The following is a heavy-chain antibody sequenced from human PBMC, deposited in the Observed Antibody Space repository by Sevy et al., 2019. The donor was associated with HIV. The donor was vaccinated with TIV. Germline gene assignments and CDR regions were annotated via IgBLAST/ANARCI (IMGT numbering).Heavy chain of an antibody. CDR2: IKSITDGGAA. CDR3: STDDLISY. J-gene: IGHJ4*02. CDR1: GFDFPNAW. Sequence: GGSLRLSCTASGFDFPNAWMNWIRQVPGKGLGWVGHIKSITDGGAADYAAPVMGRFTISRHDSKNTLYLQMNSLKAEDTAVYYCSTDDLISYWGRGTLVTVSS. V-gene: IGHV3-15*07. D-gene: IGHD3-3*02.